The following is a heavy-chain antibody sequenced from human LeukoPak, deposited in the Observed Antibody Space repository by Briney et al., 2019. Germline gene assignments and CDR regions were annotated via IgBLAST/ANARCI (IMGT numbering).Heavy chain of an antibody. J-gene: IGHJ4*02. CDR3: ARSRTSSPYDKNLNF. CDR1: GFTFSSYT. D-gene: IGHD6-6*01. Sequence: GGSLRLSCAASGFTFSSYTMSWVREAPGKGLEWVSSISSSINYIYHADSVKGRFTISRDDAQNSVYLQMNSLKDEDTAVYYCARSRTSSPYDKNLNFWGQGTLVSVSS. V-gene: IGHV3-21*01. CDR2: ISSSINYI.